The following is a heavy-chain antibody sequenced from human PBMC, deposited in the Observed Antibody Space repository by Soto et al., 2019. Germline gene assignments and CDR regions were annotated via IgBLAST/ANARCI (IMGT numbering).Heavy chain of an antibody. CDR1: GFSLSTSRVG. CDR3: AHDPFIAATGYCYGMYA. Sequence: SGPTLVNPKQTITITCTCSGFSLSTSRVGVGWIRQPPGKALEWLALIYWDDAKRYSPSLKSRLTITKDTSKNQVVLTMTNMDPVDTATYYCAHDPFIAATGYCYGMYACAPGTSVTVSS. V-gene: IGHV2-5*02. D-gene: IGHD6-13*01. J-gene: IGHJ6*02. CDR2: IYWDDAK.